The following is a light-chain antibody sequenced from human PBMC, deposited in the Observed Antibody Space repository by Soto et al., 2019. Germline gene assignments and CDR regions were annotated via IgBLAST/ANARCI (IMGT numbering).Light chain of an antibody. CDR2: DVN. CDR3: SSYTDSTISVE. Sequence: QSVLTQPASVSGSPGQSITMSCTGSSSDVGGYNYVSWYQQYPGKAPKLIIYDVNDRPSGTSDRFSGSKSGNTASLTISGLQAEDEADYYYSSYTDSTISVEFGGGTKVTVL. V-gene: IGLV2-14*01. J-gene: IGLJ2*01. CDR1: SSDVGGYNY.